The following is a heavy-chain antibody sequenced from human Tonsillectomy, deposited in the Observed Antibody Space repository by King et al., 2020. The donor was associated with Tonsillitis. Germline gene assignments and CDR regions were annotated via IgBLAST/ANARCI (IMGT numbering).Heavy chain of an antibody. CDR3: ARGPPHGSGSYYNIPNWFDP. V-gene: IGHV4-59*01. Sequence: QLQESGPGLVKPSETLSLTCTVSGGSISSYYWSWIRQPPGKGLEWIGYIYYSGSTNYNPSLKSRVTISVDTSKNQFSLMLSPVTAADTAVYYCARGPPHGSGSYYNIPNWFDPWGQGTLVTVSS. CDR2: IYYSGST. J-gene: IGHJ5*02. D-gene: IGHD3-10*01. CDR1: GGSISSYY.